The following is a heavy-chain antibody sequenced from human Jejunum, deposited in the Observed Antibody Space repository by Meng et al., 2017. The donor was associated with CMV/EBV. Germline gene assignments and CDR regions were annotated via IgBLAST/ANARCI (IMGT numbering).Heavy chain of an antibody. CDR1: GYAFCGYG. D-gene: IGHD1-26*01. V-gene: IGHV1-18*01. CDR3: ARKQWEPDY. J-gene: IGHJ4*02. Sequence: VSCQTSGYAFCGYGISWVRQAPGQGLEWIGWVSSYTDNTKVAPKFQGRVALTADASTTTAHLELRSLSSDDTAVYYCARKQWEPDYWGQGTLVTVSS. CDR2: VSSYTDNT.